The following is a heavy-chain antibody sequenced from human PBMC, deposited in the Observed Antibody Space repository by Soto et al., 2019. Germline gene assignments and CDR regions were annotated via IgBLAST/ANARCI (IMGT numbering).Heavy chain of an antibody. CDR3: ARWGTTGGLDV. J-gene: IGHJ4*02. Sequence: QVQLVESGGGVVQPGTSLRLSCVGSGFTFRSYVIHWVRQAPGKGLEWVALTSYDGSNKYYDDSVKGRFTISRDNSRNTVDLPMDNLRRADTALYFCARWGTTGGLDVWGQGTLVSGSS. V-gene: IGHV3-30*19. CDR1: GFTFRSYV. CDR2: TSYDGSNK. D-gene: IGHD3-16*01.